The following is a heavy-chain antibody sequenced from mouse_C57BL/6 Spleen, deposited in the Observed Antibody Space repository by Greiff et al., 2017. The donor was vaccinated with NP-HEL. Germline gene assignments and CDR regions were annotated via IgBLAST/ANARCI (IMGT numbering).Heavy chain of an antibody. D-gene: IGHD1-1*01. J-gene: IGHJ2*01. Sequence: QVTLKESGPGILQPSQTLSLTCSFSGFSLSTFGMGVGWIRQPSGKGLEWLAHIWWDDDKYYNPALKSRLTISKDTSKNQVFLKIANVDTADTATYYCARIITTVVATDGYFDYWGQGTTLTVSS. CDR2: IWWDDDK. CDR1: GFSLSTFGMG. CDR3: ARIITTVVATDGYFDY. V-gene: IGHV8-8*01.